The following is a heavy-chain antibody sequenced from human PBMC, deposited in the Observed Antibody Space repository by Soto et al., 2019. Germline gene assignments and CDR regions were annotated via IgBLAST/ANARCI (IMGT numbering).Heavy chain of an antibody. J-gene: IGHJ4*02. Sequence: GESLKISCAASGFKFSNYAMSWVRQAPGKGLEWVSLISATGGGTYYADSVKGRFTISRDNSHNTLYLQVHSLTAEDTAVYYCAKDRRAGGNSAFYFDFWGQGAQVTVSS. CDR3: AKDRRAGGNSAFYFDF. CDR1: GFKFSNYA. D-gene: IGHD3-16*01. V-gene: IGHV3-23*01. CDR2: ISATGGGT.